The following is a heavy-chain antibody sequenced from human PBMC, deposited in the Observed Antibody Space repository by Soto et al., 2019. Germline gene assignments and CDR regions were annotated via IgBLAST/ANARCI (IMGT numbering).Heavy chain of an antibody. V-gene: IGHV4-31*03. CDR3: ARDFSSGWLDY. J-gene: IGHJ4*02. D-gene: IGHD6-19*01. Sequence: TSETLSLTCTVSGASMSSGGYYWTWIRQPPGKGLEWIGYIYYSGSTNYNPSLKSRVTISVDKSKNQFSLKLSSVTAADTAVYYCARDFSSGWLDYWGQGTLVTVSS. CDR2: IYYSGST. CDR1: GASMSSGGYY.